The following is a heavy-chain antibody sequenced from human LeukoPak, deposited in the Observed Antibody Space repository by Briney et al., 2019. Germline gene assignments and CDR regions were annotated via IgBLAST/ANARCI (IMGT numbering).Heavy chain of an antibody. D-gene: IGHD6-13*01. CDR2: ISGSGGRT. J-gene: IGHJ1*01. Sequence: GGSLRLSCAASGSTFGSYAMSWVRQAPGKGLEWVSAISGSGGRTYYADSVKGRFTISRDNSKNTLYMQMNSLRAEDTAVYYCAKDSAGQQLVPFHLSHEYFQDWGQGTLVTVSS. CDR1: GSTFGSYA. CDR3: AKDSAGQQLVPFHLSHEYFQD. V-gene: IGHV3-23*01.